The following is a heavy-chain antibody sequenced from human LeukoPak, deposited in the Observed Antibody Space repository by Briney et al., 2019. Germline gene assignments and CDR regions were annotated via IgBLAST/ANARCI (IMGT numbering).Heavy chain of an antibody. J-gene: IGHJ4*02. CDR3: ARVISGYVGFDY. Sequence: SEILSLTCTVSGGSVSSGSYYWSWIRQPPGKGLEWIGYIYYSGSTNYNPSLKSRVTISVDTSKNQFSLKLSSVTAADTAVYYCARVISGYVGFDYWGQGTLVTVSS. D-gene: IGHD5-12*01. V-gene: IGHV4-61*01. CDR1: GGSVSSGSYY. CDR2: IYYSGST.